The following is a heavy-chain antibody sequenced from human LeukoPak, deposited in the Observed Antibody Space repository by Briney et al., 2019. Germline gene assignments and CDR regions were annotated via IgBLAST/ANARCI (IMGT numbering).Heavy chain of an antibody. J-gene: IGHJ5*02. CDR1: GFTFSSAW. Sequence: QTGGSLRLSCAASGFTFSSAWMTWLRRTREKGREFVAHMNEDGSGRVYGDSAKGRFTISRDDTQNSVYLQMNRLKVEDTALYYCAAWFGESVPWGQGTLVTVSS. V-gene: IGHV3-7*01. CDR2: MNEDGSGR. D-gene: IGHD3-10*01. CDR3: AAWFGESVP.